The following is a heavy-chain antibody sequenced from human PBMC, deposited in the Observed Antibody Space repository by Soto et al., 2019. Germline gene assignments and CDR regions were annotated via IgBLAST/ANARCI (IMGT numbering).Heavy chain of an antibody. CDR1: GYPFTSYY. J-gene: IGHJ4*02. CDR2: INPSGGST. V-gene: IGHV1-46*01. Sequence: QVQLVQSGAEVKKPGASVKVSCKASGYPFTSYYIHWVRQAPGQGLEWMGIINPSGGSTSYAQKFQGRVSMTRDTSTSTVYMELSSLRSEDTAVYYCARGSVAGRRFDYWDQGTLVTVSS. D-gene: IGHD6-19*01. CDR3: ARGSVAGRRFDY.